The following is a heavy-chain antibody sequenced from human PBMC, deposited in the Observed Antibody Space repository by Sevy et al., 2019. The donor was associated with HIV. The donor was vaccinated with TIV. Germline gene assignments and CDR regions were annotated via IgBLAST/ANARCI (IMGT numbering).Heavy chain of an antibody. CDR2: IKSKTDGETT. J-gene: IGHJ4*02. D-gene: IGHD3-3*01. V-gene: IGHV3-15*07. CDR3: TTLGFWSGYYTPGH. Sequence: GGSLRLSCAASGFTFSNAWMNWVRQAPGKGLEWVGRIKSKTDGETTDYAAPVEGSFTISRDDSKSTLYLQMNSLKTEDTAVYYCTTLGFWSGYYTPGHWGQGTLVTVSS. CDR1: GFTFSNAW.